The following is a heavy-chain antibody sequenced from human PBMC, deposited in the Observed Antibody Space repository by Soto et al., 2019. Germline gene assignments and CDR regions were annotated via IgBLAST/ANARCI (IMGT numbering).Heavy chain of an antibody. D-gene: IGHD2-21*02. CDR1: GYTFTSYY. Sequence: ASVKVSCKASGYTFTSYYMHWVRQAPGQGLEWMGIINPSGGSTSYAQKFQGRVTMTRDTSTSTVYMELSSLRSEDTAVYYCARDRKYCGGDCYPNYYYYGMDVWGQGTRSPS. CDR3: ARDRKYCGGDCYPNYYYYGMDV. V-gene: IGHV1-46*01. J-gene: IGHJ6*02. CDR2: INPSGGST.